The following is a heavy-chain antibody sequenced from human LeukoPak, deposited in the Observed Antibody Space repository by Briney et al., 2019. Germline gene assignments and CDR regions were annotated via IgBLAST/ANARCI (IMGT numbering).Heavy chain of an antibody. CDR3: ARGNQYYYDSSGYLFDY. D-gene: IGHD3-22*01. J-gene: IGHJ4*02. CDR2: INHSGST. V-gene: IGHV4-34*01. Sequence: SETLSLTCAVYGGSFSGYYWSWIRQPPGKGPEWIGEINHSGSTNYNPSLKSRVTISVDTSKNQFSLKLSSVTAADTAVYYCARGNQYYYDSSGYLFDYWGQGTLVTVSS. CDR1: GGSFSGYY.